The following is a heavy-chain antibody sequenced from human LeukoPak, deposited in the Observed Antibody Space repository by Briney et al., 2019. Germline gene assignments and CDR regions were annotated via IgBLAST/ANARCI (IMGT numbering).Heavy chain of an antibody. CDR2: IYYSGST. CDR1: GGSISTYY. Sequence: PSETLSLTCTVSGGSISTYYWSWIRQPPGKGLEWIGYIYYSGSTSYNPSFKSRITISVDTFKNQFSLKLSSVTAADTAVYYCARDTGVVVGYFQHWGQGTLVTVSS. J-gene: IGHJ1*01. V-gene: IGHV4-59*01. CDR3: ARDTGVVVGYFQH. D-gene: IGHD2-15*01.